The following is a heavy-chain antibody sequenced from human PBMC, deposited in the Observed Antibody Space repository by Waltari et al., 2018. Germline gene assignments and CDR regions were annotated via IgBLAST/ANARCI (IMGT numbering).Heavy chain of an antibody. V-gene: IGHV4-34*01. Sequence: QVQLQQWGAGLLKPSETLSLSCSVSRGSFSAYHWTWIRQSPGKVLEWIGEIDHKGVAYYNPSLKGRVTISVDTSKNQFSLNLTSVTATDTAVYFCARPSVAARLGSLDYWGQGALVTVSS. J-gene: IGHJ4*02. CDR1: RGSFSAYH. CDR3: ARPSVAARLGSLDY. CDR2: IDHKGVA. D-gene: IGHD3-16*01.